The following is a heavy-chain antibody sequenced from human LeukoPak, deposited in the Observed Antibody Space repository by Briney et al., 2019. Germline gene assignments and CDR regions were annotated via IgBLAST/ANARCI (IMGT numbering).Heavy chain of an antibody. CDR1: GFIFSNYA. CDR3: ARVASDSSGWYHFNY. CDR2: ISGGTGSA. V-gene: IGHV3-23*01. J-gene: IGHJ4*02. D-gene: IGHD6-13*01. Sequence: PGGSLRLSCAASGFIFSNYAMNWVRQAPGKGLEWVSSISGGTGSAAYADSVKGRFTMSRDNSKNTRYLQMNSLRAEDTAVYYCARVASDSSGWYHFNYWGQGALVTVSS.